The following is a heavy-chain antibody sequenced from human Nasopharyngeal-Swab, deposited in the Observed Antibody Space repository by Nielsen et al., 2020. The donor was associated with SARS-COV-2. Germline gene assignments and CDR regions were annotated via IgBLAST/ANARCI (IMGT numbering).Heavy chain of an antibody. CDR2: INPNSGGT. Sequence: ASVKVSCKASGYTFTGYYMHWVRQAPGQGLEWMGWINPNSGGTNYAQKFQGRVTMTRDTSISTAYMELSRLRSDDTAVYYCAREGMVYAMWEADGMDVWGQGTTVTVSS. J-gene: IGHJ6*02. V-gene: IGHV1-2*02. CDR3: AREGMVYAMWEADGMDV. CDR1: GYTFTGYY. D-gene: IGHD2-8*01.